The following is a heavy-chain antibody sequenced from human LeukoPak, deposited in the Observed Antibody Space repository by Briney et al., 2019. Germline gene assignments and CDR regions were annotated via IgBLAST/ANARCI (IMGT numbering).Heavy chain of an antibody. CDR3: ARGHYGDYVRWFDP. Sequence: GGTLRLSCAASGFTFSSYGMSWVRQAPGKGLEWVSAISGSGGSTYYTDSVKGRFTISRDNSKNTLYLQMNSLRAEDTAVYYCARGHYGDYVRWFDPWGQGTLVTVSS. V-gene: IGHV3-23*01. D-gene: IGHD4-17*01. CDR1: GFTFSSYG. J-gene: IGHJ5*02. CDR2: ISGSGGST.